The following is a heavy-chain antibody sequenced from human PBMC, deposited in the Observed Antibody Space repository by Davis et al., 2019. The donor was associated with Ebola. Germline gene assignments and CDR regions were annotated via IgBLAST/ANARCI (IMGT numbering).Heavy chain of an antibody. V-gene: IGHV4-34*01. J-gene: IGHJ6*02. Sequence: MPSETLSLTCVVYGGSFSGYYWSWIRQPPGKGLEWIGEINHSGSTNYNPSLKSRVTISVDTSKNQFSLKLSSVTAADTAVYYCARDSRWLVPGTYYYYGMDVWGQGTTVTVSS. CDR3: ARDSRWLVPGTYYYYGMDV. CDR1: GGSFSGYY. D-gene: IGHD6-19*01. CDR2: INHSGST.